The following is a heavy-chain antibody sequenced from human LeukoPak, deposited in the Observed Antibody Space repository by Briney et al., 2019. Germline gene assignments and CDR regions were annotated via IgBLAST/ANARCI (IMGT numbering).Heavy chain of an antibody. V-gene: IGHV3-74*01. J-gene: IGHJ6*04. D-gene: IGHD3-10*01. CDR1: GFTFSSYW. CDR3: ARVSWAFYYQYGMDV. CDR2: INSDGSST. Sequence: GGSLRLCCAASGFTFSSYWMHWVRQAAGKGLVWISRINSDGSSTSYADSVKGRFTISRDNAKNTLYLQMNSLRAEDTAVYYCARVSWAFYYQYGMDVWGKGTTVTVSS.